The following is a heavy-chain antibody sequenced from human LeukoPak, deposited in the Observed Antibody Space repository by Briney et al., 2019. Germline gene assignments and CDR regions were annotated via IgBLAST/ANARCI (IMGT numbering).Heavy chain of an antibody. V-gene: IGHV3-23*01. CDR3: ARSVDTAMEPWSN. CDR2: ISVSGSST. D-gene: IGHD5-18*01. J-gene: IGHJ4*02. Sequence: GGSLRLSCAASGFTFSTFAMSWVRQAPGKGLEWVSSISVSGSSTYYADSVKGRFTISGDNSKNSLYLQMNSLRAEDTALYYCARSVDTAMEPWSNWGQGALVTVSS. CDR1: GFTFSTFA.